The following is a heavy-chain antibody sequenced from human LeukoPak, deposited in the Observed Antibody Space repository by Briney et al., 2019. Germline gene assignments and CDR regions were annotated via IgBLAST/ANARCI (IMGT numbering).Heavy chain of an antibody. J-gene: IGHJ6*03. CDR2: IYYSGST. CDR3: ARDYPGGSYYYYYMDV. D-gene: IGHD1-26*01. CDR1: GGSINSYY. V-gene: IGHV4-59*01. Sequence: PSETLSLTCTVSGGSINSYYWSWIRQPPGKGLEWIGYIYYSGSTNYNPSLKSRVTISVDTSKNQSSLKLSSVTAADTAVYYCARDYPGGSYYYYYMDVWGKGTTVTVSS.